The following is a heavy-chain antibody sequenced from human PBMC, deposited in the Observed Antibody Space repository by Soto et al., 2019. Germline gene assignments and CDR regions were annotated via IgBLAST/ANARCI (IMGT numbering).Heavy chain of an antibody. CDR3: AKVFSAYVRHGGIDY. V-gene: IGHV3-30*18. D-gene: IGHD3-16*01. CDR2: ISYDGTNK. Sequence: GGSLRLSCAASGFTFSSYGMHWVRQAPGKGLEWVAVISYDGTNKYCADSVKGRFTISRDNSKNTLYLQMNSLRAEDTAVYYCAKVFSAYVRHGGIDYWGQGTLVTVSS. J-gene: IGHJ4*02. CDR1: GFTFSSYG.